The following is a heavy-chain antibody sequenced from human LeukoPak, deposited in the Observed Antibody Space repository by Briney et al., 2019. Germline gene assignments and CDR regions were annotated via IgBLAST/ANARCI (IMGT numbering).Heavy chain of an antibody. CDR2: IWYDGSNK. Sequence: GRSLRLSCAASGFTFSSYGMHWVRQAPGKGLEWVAVIWYDGSNKYYADSVKGRFTISRDNSKNTLYLQMNSLRAEDTAVYYCARGDDFWTGYRNYYFDSWGQGTLVTVSS. CDR3: ARGDDFWTGYRNYYFDS. CDR1: GFTFSSYG. J-gene: IGHJ4*02. D-gene: IGHD3/OR15-3a*01. V-gene: IGHV3-33*01.